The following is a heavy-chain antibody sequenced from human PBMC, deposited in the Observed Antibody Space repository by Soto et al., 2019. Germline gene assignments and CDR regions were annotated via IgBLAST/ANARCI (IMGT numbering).Heavy chain of an antibody. CDR2: INSDGTSR. V-gene: IGHV3-74*01. D-gene: IGHD1-26*01. J-gene: IGHJ4*01. Sequence: EVQVVESGGGLVQPGGSLRLSCVVCGYNTTCDWMLWVRQTPGKGLVWVSRINSDGTSRGYADSVKGRFNISRDNARNTLYLQMNSLRAEDTAVYFCVRPWGYWGHGTLVTVSS. CDR3: VRPWGY. CDR1: GYNTTCDW.